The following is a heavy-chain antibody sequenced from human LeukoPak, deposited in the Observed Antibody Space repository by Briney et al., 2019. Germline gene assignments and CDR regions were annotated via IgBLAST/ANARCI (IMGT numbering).Heavy chain of an antibody. D-gene: IGHD6-19*01. CDR1: GGSISSRTYY. V-gene: IGHV4-39*02. Sequence: SETLSLTCTVSGGSISSRTYYWGWIRQPPGKGLEWIGSIYYSGSACYNPSLKGRVTISVDTSKNQFSLGLSSVTAADTAVYYCARDPSIEVAGGDYWGQGTLVTVSS. CDR3: ARDPSIEVAGGDY. J-gene: IGHJ4*02. CDR2: IYYSGSA.